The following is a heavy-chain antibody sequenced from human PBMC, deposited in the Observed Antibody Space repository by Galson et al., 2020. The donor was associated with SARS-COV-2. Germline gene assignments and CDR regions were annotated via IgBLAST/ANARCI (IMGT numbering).Heavy chain of an antibody. J-gene: IGHJ4*02. V-gene: IGHV5-51*01. D-gene: IGHD1-1*01. CDR2: IYPDDSDT. Sequence: GGSLRLSCQGSGFTFTNYWIGWIRQMPGKGLEWMGIIYPDDSDTKYSPAFQGQVTISADKSRSTAYLQWHSLKASDSAMYYCVRRPASGTTNYDFWGQGTLVTVS. CDR1: GFTFTNYW. CDR3: VRRPASGTTNYDF.